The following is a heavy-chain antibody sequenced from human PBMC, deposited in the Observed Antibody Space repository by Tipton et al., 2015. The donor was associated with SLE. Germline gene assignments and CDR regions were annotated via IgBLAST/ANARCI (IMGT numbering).Heavy chain of an antibody. Sequence: SLRLSCAASGFTFSSYSMNWVRQAPGKGLEWVAVISYDGSNKYYADSVKGRFTISRDNSKNTLYLQMNSLRAEDTAVYYCARKEFDYWGQGTLVTVSS. V-gene: IGHV3-30*03. CDR3: ARKEFDY. CDR2: ISYDGSNK. J-gene: IGHJ4*02. CDR1: GFTFSSYS.